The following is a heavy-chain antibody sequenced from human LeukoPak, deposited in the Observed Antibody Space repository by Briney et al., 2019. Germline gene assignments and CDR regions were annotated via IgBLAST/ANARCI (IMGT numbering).Heavy chain of an antibody. D-gene: IGHD3-10*01. Sequence: ASVKVSCKASGYTFTKSYIHWVRQAPGQGLEWMGLINPSGGSTSYTQKFQGGLTMTRDMSTSTVYMELSSLRSDDTAVYYCARARKRSSARREDYYYMDVWGKGTTVTISS. V-gene: IGHV1-46*01. J-gene: IGHJ6*03. CDR1: GYTFTKSY. CDR2: INPSGGST. CDR3: ARARKRSSARREDYYYMDV.